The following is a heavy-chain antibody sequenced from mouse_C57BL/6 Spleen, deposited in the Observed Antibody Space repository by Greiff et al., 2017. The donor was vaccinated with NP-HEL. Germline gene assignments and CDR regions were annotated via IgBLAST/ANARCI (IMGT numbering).Heavy chain of an antibody. J-gene: IGHJ4*01. CDR2: ISDGGSYT. CDR1: GFTFSSYA. Sequence: EVMLVESGGGLVKPGGSLKLSCAASGFTFSSYAMSWVRQTPEKRLEWVATISDGGSYTYYPDNVKGRFTISRDNAKNNLYLQMSHLKSEDTAMYYCAREELGYAMDYWGQGTSVTVSS. CDR3: AREELGYAMDY. D-gene: IGHD4-1*01. V-gene: IGHV5-4*01.